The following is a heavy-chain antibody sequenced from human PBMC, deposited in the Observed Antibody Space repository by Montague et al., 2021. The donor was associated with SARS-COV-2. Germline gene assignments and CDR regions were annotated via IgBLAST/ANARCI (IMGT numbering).Heavy chain of an antibody. CDR2: IYYSGST. J-gene: IGHJ6*02. D-gene: IGHD4-17*01. CDR1: GGSISSYY. V-gene: IGHV4-59*01. CDR3: ARYTREIRLIVFDYGMDV. Sequence: SQSLSLTCTVSGGSISSYYWSWIRQPPGKGLEWIGYIYYSGSTNYNPSLKSRVTISVDTSKNQFSLKLISVTAADTAVYYCARYTREIRLIVFDYGMDVWGQGTTVTVSS.